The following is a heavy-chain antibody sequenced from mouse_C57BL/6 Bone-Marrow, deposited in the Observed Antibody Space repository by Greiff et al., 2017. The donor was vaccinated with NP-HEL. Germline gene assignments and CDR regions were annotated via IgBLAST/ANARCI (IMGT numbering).Heavy chain of an antibody. Sequence: QVQLQQPGAELVMPGASVKLSCKASGYTFTSYWMHWVKQRPGQGLEWIGEIDPSDSYTNYNQKFKGKSTLTVAKSSSTAYMQLSSLTSEDSAVYYCARGGYLLWLRRHYYFDYWGQGTTLTVSS. CDR1: GYTFTSYW. CDR2: IDPSDSYT. J-gene: IGHJ2*01. V-gene: IGHV1-69*01. D-gene: IGHD2-2*01. CDR3: ARGGYLLWLRRHYYFDY.